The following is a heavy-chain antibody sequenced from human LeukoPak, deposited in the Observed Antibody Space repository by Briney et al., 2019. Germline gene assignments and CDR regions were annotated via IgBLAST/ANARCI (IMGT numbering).Heavy chain of an antibody. D-gene: IGHD3-22*01. V-gene: IGHV3-21*01. CDR3: ARAKITMIVHAFDI. J-gene: IGHJ3*02. Sequence: GGSLRLSCAASGFTFSSYSMNWVRQAPGKGLEWVSSISSSSSYIYYADSVKGRFTISRDNAKNSLYLQMNSLRAEDTAVYYCARAKITMIVHAFDIWGQGTMVTVSS. CDR2: ISSSSSYI. CDR1: GFTFSSYS.